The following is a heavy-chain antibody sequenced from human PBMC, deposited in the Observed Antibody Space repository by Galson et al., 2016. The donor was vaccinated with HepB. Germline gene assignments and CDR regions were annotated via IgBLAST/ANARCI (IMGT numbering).Heavy chain of an antibody. D-gene: IGHD2/OR15-2a*01. Sequence: SETLSLTCTVSGDSVSNGNYYWSWIRQTPGKGLEYIGYVYFSGSTKSTPSLESRVNISVDTSKNQFSLKLSSVTAVDTALYYCARGVLRLSSFDYWGQGTLVTVSS. CDR3: ARGVLRLSSFDY. CDR2: VYFSGST. CDR1: GDSVSNGNYY. V-gene: IGHV4-61*01. J-gene: IGHJ4*02.